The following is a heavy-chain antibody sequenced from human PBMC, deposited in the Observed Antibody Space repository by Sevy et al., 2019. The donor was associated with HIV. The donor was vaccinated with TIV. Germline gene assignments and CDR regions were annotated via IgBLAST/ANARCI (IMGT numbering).Heavy chain of an antibody. J-gene: IGHJ4*02. Sequence: GESLKISCKGSGYSFTSYWIGWVRQMPGKGLEWMGIIYPGDSDTRYSPSFQGQVTISADKSISTAYLQWSSLKASDTAMYYCARAAPSVVRGVIDTDGFDYWGQGTLVTVSS. CDR3: ARAAPSVVRGVIDTDGFDY. D-gene: IGHD3-10*01. V-gene: IGHV5-51*01. CDR1: GYSFTSYW. CDR2: IYPGDSDT.